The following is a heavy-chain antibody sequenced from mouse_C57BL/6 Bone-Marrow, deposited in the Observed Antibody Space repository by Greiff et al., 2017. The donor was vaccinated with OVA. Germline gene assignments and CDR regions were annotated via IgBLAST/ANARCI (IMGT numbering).Heavy chain of an antibody. CDR1: GFSFTSYG. CDR3: AKIPLYCGSKWDFDV. Sequence: QVQLQQSGPGLVQPSQSLSITCTVSGFSFTSYGVHWVRQSPGKGLEWLGVIWRGGSTDYNAAFMSRLSITKDNSKSQFFFKMNSLQTDDTAIYYCAKIPLYCGSKWDFDVWGTGTTVTVSS. J-gene: IGHJ1*03. V-gene: IGHV2-5*01. D-gene: IGHD1-1*01. CDR2: IWRGGST.